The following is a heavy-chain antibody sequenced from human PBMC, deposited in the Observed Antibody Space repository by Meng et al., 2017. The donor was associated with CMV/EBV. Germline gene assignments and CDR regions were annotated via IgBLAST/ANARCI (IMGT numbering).Heavy chain of an antibody. CDR2: IYYSGST. D-gene: IGHD3-3*01. CDR1: GGSISSGDYY. J-gene: IGHJ6*02. Sequence: LRLSCTVSGGSISSGDYYWSWIRQPPGKGLEWIGYIYYSGSTYYNPSLKSRVTISVDTSKNQFSLKLSSVTAADTVVYYCARGVYYDFWSGYYYYYGMDVWGQGTTVTVSS. V-gene: IGHV4-30-4*08. CDR3: ARGVYYDFWSGYYYYYGMDV.